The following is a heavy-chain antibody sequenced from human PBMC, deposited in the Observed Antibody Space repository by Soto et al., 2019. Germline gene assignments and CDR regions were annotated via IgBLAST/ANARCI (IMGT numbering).Heavy chain of an antibody. D-gene: IGHD6-6*01. CDR3: VREERIAAPPLDY. CDR2: IHNSGTS. J-gene: IGHJ4*02. Sequence: SLSLTCTVSGASIKSSYDHGSWTRQSPAKGLEWIGYIHNSGTSFYNPSLRGRVTVTLDTSRSQFSLTLASVTAADTAVYYCVREERIAAPPLDYWDQGIPVTVS. V-gene: IGHV4-30-4*01. CDR1: GASIKSSYDH.